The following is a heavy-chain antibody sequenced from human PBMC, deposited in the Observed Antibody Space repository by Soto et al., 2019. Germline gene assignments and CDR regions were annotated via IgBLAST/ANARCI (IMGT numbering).Heavy chain of an antibody. Sequence: SETPSLTCTVSGGSISSISSYWGWIRQPPGKGLEWIGNVYYSGSTYSNPSLKSRLTISADTSKNQFSLKLSSVTAADTAVYFCARQSEYYYASGRAAPLYGMDVWGQGTTVTVSS. CDR1: GGSISSISSY. CDR3: ARQSEYYYASGRAAPLYGMDV. D-gene: IGHD3-10*01. J-gene: IGHJ6*02. V-gene: IGHV4-39*01. CDR2: VYYSGST.